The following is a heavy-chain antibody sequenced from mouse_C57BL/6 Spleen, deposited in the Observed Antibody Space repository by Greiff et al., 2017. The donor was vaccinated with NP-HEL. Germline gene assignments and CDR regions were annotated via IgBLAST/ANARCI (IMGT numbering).Heavy chain of an antibody. CDR3: ARGLVFDY. CDR1: GYTFTSYD. V-gene: IGHV1-85*01. CDR2: IYPRDGST. J-gene: IGHJ2*01. Sequence: VQVVESGPELVKPGASVKLSCKASGYTFTSYDINWVKQRPGQGLEWIGWIYPRDGSTKYNEKFKGKATWTVDTSSSTAYMERHSLTSEDSAVYFCARGLVFDYWGQGTTLTVSS. D-gene: IGHD4-1*01.